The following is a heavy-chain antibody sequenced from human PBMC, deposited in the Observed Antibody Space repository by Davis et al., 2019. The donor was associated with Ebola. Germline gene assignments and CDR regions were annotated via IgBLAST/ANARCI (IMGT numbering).Heavy chain of an antibody. D-gene: IGHD3-10*01. Sequence: GESLKISCAASGFTFSSYSMNWVRQAPGKGLEWVSSISSSSSYIYYADSVKGRFTISRDNAKNSLYLQMNSLRAEDTAVYYCARNPMEGPGYFDLWGRGTLVTVSS. CDR1: GFTFSSYS. V-gene: IGHV3-21*01. CDR2: ISSSSSYI. CDR3: ARNPMEGPGYFDL. J-gene: IGHJ2*01.